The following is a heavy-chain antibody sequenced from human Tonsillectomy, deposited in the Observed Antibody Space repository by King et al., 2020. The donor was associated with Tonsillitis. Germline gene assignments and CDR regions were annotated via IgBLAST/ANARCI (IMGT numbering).Heavy chain of an antibody. CDR3: ARDSGYEGFWGFDF. V-gene: IGHV3-7*03. CDR1: EFTFSSYW. D-gene: IGHD5-12*01. CDR2: IKQDGSAK. J-gene: IGHJ4*02. Sequence: QLVQSGGGLVQPGGSLRLSCAASEFTFSSYWMSWVRQAPGKGLEWVANIKQDGSAKYYVDSVKGRFTISRDNAKNSLYLQMNSLRAEDTAVYYCARDSGYEGFWGFDFWGQGTLVTVSS.